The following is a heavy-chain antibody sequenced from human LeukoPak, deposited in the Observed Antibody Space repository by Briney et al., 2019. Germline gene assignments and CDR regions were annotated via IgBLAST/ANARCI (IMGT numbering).Heavy chain of an antibody. CDR2: INPNSGVT. CDR1: GYTFTGYY. J-gene: IGHJ4*02. D-gene: IGHD2-2*02. Sequence: GASVKVSCKASGYTFTGYYMHWVRQAPGQGLEWMGWINPNSGVTNYAQKFQGRVTMTRDTSISTAYMELSRLRSDDTAVYYCTVGYCSTISCFTFDYWGQGTLVTVSS. V-gene: IGHV1-2*02. CDR3: TVGYCSTISCFTFDY.